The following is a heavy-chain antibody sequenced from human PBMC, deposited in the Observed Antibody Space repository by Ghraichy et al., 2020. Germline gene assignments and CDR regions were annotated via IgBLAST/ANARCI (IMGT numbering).Heavy chain of an antibody. Sequence: SETLSLTCAVYGGSFSGYYWSWIRQPPGKGLEWIGEINHSGSTNYNPSLKSRVTISVDTSKNQFSLKLSPVTAADTAVYYCARGFGIGEGVAARTYYFDYWGQGTLVTVSS. V-gene: IGHV4-34*01. J-gene: IGHJ4*02. CDR1: GGSFSGYY. CDR3: ARGFGIGEGVAARTYYFDY. CDR2: INHSGST. D-gene: IGHD6-13*01.